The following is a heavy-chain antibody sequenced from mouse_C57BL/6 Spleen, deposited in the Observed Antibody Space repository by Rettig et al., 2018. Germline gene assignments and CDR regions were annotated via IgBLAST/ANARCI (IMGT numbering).Heavy chain of an antibody. Sequence: PGASVKLSCKASGYTFTSYWMHWVKQRPGRGLEWIGRIDPNSGGTKYNEKFKSKATLTVDKPSSTAYMQLSSLTSADSAVYYCARSRGSSPRWAMDYWGQGTSVTVSS. CDR3: ARSRGSSPRWAMDY. V-gene: IGHV1-72*01. J-gene: IGHJ4*01. CDR1: GYTFTSYW. D-gene: IGHD1-1*01. CDR2: IDPNSGGT.